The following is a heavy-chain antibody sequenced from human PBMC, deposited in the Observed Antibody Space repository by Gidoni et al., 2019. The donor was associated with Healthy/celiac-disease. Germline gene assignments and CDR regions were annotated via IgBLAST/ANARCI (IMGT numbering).Heavy chain of an antibody. D-gene: IGHD2-2*01. CDR1: GGSFSGYY. J-gene: IGHJ4*02. Sequence: QVQLQQWGAGLLKPSETLSLTCAVYGGSFSGYYWSWIRQPPGKGLAWIGEINHSGSTNYNPSLKSRVTISVDTSKNQFSLKLSSVTAADTAVYYCARVSCSSTSCYAYFDYWGQGTLVTVS. V-gene: IGHV4-34*01. CDR2: INHSGST. CDR3: ARVSCSSTSCYAYFDY.